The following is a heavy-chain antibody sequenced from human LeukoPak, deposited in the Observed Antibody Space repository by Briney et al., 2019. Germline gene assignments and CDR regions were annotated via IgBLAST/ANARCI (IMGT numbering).Heavy chain of an antibody. V-gene: IGHV3-23*01. D-gene: IGHD6-19*01. CDR2: ISGSGGST. CDR3: AKDFQWLGTFNY. Sequence: ESGGSLRLSCAASGFTFSSYAMSWVRQAPGKGLEWVSAISGSGGSTYYADSVKGRFTISRDNPKNTLYLQMNSLRAEDTAVYYCAKDFQWLGTFNYWGQGTLVTVSS. J-gene: IGHJ4*02. CDR1: GFTFSSYA.